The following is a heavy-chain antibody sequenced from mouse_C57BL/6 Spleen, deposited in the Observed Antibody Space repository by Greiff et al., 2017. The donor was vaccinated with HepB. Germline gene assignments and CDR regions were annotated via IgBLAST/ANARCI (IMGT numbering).Heavy chain of an antibody. Sequence: EVQLQQSVAELVRPGASVKLSCTASGFNIKNTYMHWVKQRPEQGLEWIGRIDPANGNTKYAPKFQGKATITADTSSNTAYLQLSSRTTEEKDIDEGDRRRKGGGKEGYFDVWGTGTTVTVSS. V-gene: IGHV14-3*01. CDR1: GFNIKNTY. CDR3: DRRRKGGGKEGYFDV. CDR2: IDPANGNT. D-gene: IGHD3-3*01. J-gene: IGHJ1*03.